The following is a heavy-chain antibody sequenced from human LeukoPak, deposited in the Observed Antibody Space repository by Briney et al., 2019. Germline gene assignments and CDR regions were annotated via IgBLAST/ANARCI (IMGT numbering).Heavy chain of an antibody. CDR3: ARGVTYYYDSSGYYY. D-gene: IGHD3-22*01. J-gene: IGHJ4*02. CDR2: ISSGSTI. Sequence: GGSLRLSCAASGFTFSDYYMSWIRQAPGKGLEWVSYISSGSTIYYADSVKGRFTISRDNAKNSLYPQMNSLRAEDTAVYYCARGVTYYYDSSGYYYWGQGTLVTVSS. V-gene: IGHV3-11*01. CDR1: GFTFSDYY.